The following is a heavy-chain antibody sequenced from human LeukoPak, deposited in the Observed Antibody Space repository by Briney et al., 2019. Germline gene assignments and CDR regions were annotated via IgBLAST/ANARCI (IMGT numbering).Heavy chain of an antibody. CDR1: GFTFSTYS. CDR3: AVLVGATLEFDY. D-gene: IGHD1-26*01. CDR2: ISSSDIYI. J-gene: IGHJ4*02. V-gene: IGHV3-21*03. Sequence: GGSLRLSCAASGFTFSTYSMNWVRQAPGKGLEWVSSISSSDIYIYYADSVKGRFTISRDNAKNSLYLQMNSLRAEDTAVYYCAVLVGATLEFDYWGQGTLVTVS.